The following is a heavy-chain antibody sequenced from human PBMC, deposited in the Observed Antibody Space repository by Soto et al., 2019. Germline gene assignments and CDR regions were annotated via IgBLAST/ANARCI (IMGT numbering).Heavy chain of an antibody. CDR3: ARQPRGVATVTSVINWFDP. CDR1: GGSISSSSSY. CDR2: IYYSGST. V-gene: IGHV4-39*01. J-gene: IGHJ5*02. Sequence: QLQLQESGPGLVKPSETLSLTCTVSGGSISSSSSYWGWIRQPPGKGLEWIGYIYYSGSTNYNPSLKSRVTISVDTSKNQFSLKLNSVTAADTAVYYCARQPRGVATVTSVINWFDPWGQGALVTVSS. D-gene: IGHD4-17*01.